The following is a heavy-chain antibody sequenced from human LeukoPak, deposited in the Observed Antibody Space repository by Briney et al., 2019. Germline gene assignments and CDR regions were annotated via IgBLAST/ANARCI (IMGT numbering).Heavy chain of an antibody. V-gene: IGHV3-64*01. Sequence: GGSLRLSCAASGFTFSSYAMHWVRQAPGKGLEYVTAISSNGGSTYYANSVKGRFTISRDNSKNTLYLQMGSLRAEDMAVYYCARAWAAAGNWGQGTLVTVSS. CDR1: GFTFSSYA. D-gene: IGHD6-13*01. CDR2: ISSNGGST. CDR3: ARAWAAAGN. J-gene: IGHJ4*02.